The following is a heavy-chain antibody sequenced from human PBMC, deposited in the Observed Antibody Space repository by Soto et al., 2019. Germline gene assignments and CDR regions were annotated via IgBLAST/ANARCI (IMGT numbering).Heavy chain of an antibody. CDR2: IYYSGST. CDR3: ARAVNSGYDSGAFDI. Sequence: SETLSLTCTVSGGSISSYYWSWIRQPPGKGLEWIGYIYYSGSTNYNPSLKSRVTISVDTSKNQFSLKLSSVTAADTAVYYCARAVNSGYDSGAFDIWGQGTMVTVSS. J-gene: IGHJ3*02. V-gene: IGHV4-59*01. D-gene: IGHD5-12*01. CDR1: GGSISSYY.